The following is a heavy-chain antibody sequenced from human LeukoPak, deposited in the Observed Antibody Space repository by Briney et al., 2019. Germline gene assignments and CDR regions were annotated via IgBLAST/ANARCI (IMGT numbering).Heavy chain of an antibody. CDR1: DYTFISYG. D-gene: IGHD5-12*01. V-gene: IGHV1-18*01. CDR2: INPYNGNT. Sequence: ASVKVSCKASDYTFISYGISWVRQAPGQGLEWMGWINPYNGNTNYVQKLQGRVTMTTETSTSTAYMELRSLRSDDTAVYYCGRGARPPHYYYYMDVWGKGTTVTVSS. J-gene: IGHJ6*03. CDR3: GRGARPPHYYYYMDV.